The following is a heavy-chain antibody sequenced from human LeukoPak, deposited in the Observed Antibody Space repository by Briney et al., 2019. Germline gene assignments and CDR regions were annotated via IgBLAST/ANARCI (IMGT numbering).Heavy chain of an antibody. CDR2: IYPGDSDT. CDR1: GYSFTSYW. D-gene: IGHD3-22*01. CDR3: ARIDYYDSSGYYYRDFDY. J-gene: IGHJ4*02. V-gene: IGHV5-51*01. Sequence: GESLKISCKGSGYSFTSYWISWVRQMPGKGLEWMGIIYPGDSDTRYSPSFQGQVTISADKSINTAYLQWSSLKASDTAMYYCARIDYYDSSGYYYRDFDYWGQGTLVTVSS.